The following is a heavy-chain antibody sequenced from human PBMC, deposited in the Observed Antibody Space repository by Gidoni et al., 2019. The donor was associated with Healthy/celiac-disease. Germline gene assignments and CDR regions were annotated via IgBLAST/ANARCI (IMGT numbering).Heavy chain of an antibody. CDR2: ISSSSSYI. CDR1: GFTFSPYS. Sequence: EVQLVESGGGLVKPGGSLRLSCAASGFTFSPYSMNRVRQAPGTGLERVSSISSSSSYIYYADSVKGRFTISRDNAKNSLYLQMNSLRAEDTAVYYCARAGAAAGVFDYWGQGTLVTVSS. V-gene: IGHV3-21*01. D-gene: IGHD6-13*01. J-gene: IGHJ4*02. CDR3: ARAGAAAGVFDY.